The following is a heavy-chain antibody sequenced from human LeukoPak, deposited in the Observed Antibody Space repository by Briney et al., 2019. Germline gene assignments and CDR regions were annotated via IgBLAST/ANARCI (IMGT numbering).Heavy chain of an antibody. J-gene: IGHJ4*02. D-gene: IGHD3-10*01. Sequence: PWCALRLSCPTSGLGFSSYDMVELGQAPVKEQKWVANIKQDGRERYYVDTVKGRFTIYRDNAKNSLYLQMNSLRAEDTAVYFCAKRGIVIRAVIIVGFHKEAYYFDDWGQGALVTVSS. CDR1: GLGFSSYD. V-gene: IGHV3-7*03. CDR2: IKQDGRER. CDR3: AKRGIVIRAVIIVGFHKEAYYFDD.